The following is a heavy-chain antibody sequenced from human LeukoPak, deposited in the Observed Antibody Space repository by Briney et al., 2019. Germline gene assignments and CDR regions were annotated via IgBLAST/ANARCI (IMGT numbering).Heavy chain of an antibody. D-gene: IGHD2-2*01. Sequence: ASVKVSCKASGGTFSSYAISWVRQAPGQGLEWRGGIIPIFGTANYARKFQGRVTITTDESTSTAYMELSSLRSEDTAVYYCARSSTLYCSSTSCPNLFDYWGQGTLVTVSS. J-gene: IGHJ4*02. CDR2: IIPIFGTA. V-gene: IGHV1-69*05. CDR1: GGTFSSYA. CDR3: ARSSTLYCSSTSCPNLFDY.